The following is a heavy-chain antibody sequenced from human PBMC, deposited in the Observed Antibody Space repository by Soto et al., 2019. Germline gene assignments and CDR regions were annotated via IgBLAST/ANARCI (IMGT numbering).Heavy chain of an antibody. CDR2: INHSGST. CDR3: ATGSRMATTPFDY. D-gene: IGHD5-12*01. V-gene: IGHV4-34*01. CDR1: GGSFSGYY. Sequence: QVQLQQWGAGLLKPSETLSLTCAVYGGSFSGYYWSWIRQPPGKGLEWIGEINHSGSTNYNPSLKSRVTISVDTSKNQFSLKLSSVTAADTAVYYCATGSRMATTPFDYWGQGTLVTVSS. J-gene: IGHJ4*02.